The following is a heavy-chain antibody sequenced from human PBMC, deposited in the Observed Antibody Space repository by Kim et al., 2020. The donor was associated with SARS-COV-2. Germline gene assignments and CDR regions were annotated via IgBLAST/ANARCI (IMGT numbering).Heavy chain of an antibody. Sequence: GGSLRLSCAASGFTFSSYAMSWVRQAPGKGLEWVSAISGSGGSTYYADSVKGRFTISRDNSKNTLYLQMNSLRAEDTAVYYCAKALRTPWDVMITFGGVIADAFDIWGQGTMVTVSS. CDR1: GFTFSSYA. CDR3: AKALRTPWDVMITFGGVIADAFDI. D-gene: IGHD3-16*02. V-gene: IGHV3-23*01. CDR2: ISGSGGST. J-gene: IGHJ3*02.